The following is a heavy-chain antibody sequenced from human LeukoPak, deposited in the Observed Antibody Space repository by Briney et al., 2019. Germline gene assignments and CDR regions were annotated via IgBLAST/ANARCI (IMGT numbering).Heavy chain of an antibody. Sequence: PGGSLRLSCAASGFTFSSYSMNWVRQAPGKGLEWVSSISSSSSYIYYADSVKGRFTISRDNAKNSLYLQMNSLRAEDTAVYYCARDHSHYYDSSGYYYGGSFDYWGQGTLVTVSS. V-gene: IGHV3-21*01. CDR2: ISSSSSYI. CDR3: ARDHSHYYDSSGYYYGGSFDY. CDR1: GFTFSSYS. J-gene: IGHJ4*02. D-gene: IGHD3-22*01.